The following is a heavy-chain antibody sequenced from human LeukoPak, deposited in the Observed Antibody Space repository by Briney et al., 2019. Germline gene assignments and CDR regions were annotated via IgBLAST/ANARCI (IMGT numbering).Heavy chain of an antibody. D-gene: IGHD3-22*01. CDR1: GGSFSGYY. CDR3: ARGRITMIPNYFDP. V-gene: IGHV4-4*07. CDR2: IYATGRT. J-gene: IGHJ5*02. Sequence: SETLSLTCTVYGGSFSGYYWSWIRQPAGKGLEWIGRIYATGRTNYNPSLKSRVTMSVDTSKNQFSLKLSSVTAADTAVYYCARGRITMIPNYFDPWGQGTLVTVSS.